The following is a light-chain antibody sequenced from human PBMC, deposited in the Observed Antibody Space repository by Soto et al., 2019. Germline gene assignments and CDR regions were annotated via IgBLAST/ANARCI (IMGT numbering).Light chain of an antibody. CDR3: QQYDVHPKT. J-gene: IGKJ1*01. CDR1: QTISSW. V-gene: IGKV1-5*03. Sequence: DIQMTQSPSTLSGSVGDRVTITCRASQTISSWLAWYQQKPGKAPKLLIYKASTLKSGVPSRFSGSGSGTEFTLTITSLQTDDFGTYHCQQYDVHPKTFGQGTKVEVK. CDR2: KAS.